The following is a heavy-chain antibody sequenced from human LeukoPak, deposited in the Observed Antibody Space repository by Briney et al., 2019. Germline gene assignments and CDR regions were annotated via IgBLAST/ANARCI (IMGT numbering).Heavy chain of an antibody. Sequence: GGSLRLSCAASGFTFSSYGMPWVRQAPGKGLEWVAVIWYDGSNKYYADSVKGRFTISRDNSKNTLYLQMNSLRAEDTAVYYCAKDLRVNSYYDFWSGYPNNYYGMDVWGQGTTVTVSS. D-gene: IGHD3-3*01. CDR2: IWYDGSNK. CDR3: AKDLRVNSYYDFWSGYPNNYYGMDV. V-gene: IGHV3-33*06. CDR1: GFTFSSYG. J-gene: IGHJ6*02.